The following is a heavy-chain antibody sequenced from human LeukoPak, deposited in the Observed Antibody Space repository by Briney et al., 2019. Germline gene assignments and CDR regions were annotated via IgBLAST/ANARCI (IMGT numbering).Heavy chain of an antibody. CDR3: ARAGGGYQPFDY. CDR2: IIPILGIA. D-gene: IGHD1-26*01. V-gene: IGHV1-69*02. CDR1: GGTFSSYT. Sequence: SVKVSCKASGGTFSSYTISWVRQAPGQGLEWMGRIIPILGIANYAQKFQGRVTITADKSTSTAYMELSSLRSEDTAVYYCARAGGGYQPFDYWGQGTLVTVSS. J-gene: IGHJ4*02.